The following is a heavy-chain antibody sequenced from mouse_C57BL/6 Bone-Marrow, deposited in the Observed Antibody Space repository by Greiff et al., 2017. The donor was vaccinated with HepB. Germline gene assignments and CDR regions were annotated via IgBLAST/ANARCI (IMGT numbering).Heavy chain of an antibody. Sequence: VKLVESGPGLVKPSQSLFLTCSITGFPITSGYYWIWIRQSPGKPLEWMGYITHSGETFYNPSLQSPISITRETSKNQFFLQLNSVTTEDTAMYYCAGDRDGSSPFAYWGQGTLVTVSA. D-gene: IGHD1-1*01. CDR3: AGDRDGSSPFAY. CDR1: GFPITSGYY. CDR2: ITHSGET. J-gene: IGHJ3*01. V-gene: IGHV12-3*01.